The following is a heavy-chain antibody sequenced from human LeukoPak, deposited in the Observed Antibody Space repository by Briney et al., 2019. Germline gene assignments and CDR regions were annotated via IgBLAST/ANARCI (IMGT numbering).Heavy chain of an antibody. J-gene: IGHJ5*02. CDR1: GGSVSSYY. D-gene: IGHD2-2*01. V-gene: IGHV3-53*01. Sequence: ETLSLTCTVSGGSVSSYYWTWIRQPPGKGLEWVSVIYSGGTTYYADSVKGRFTISRDNSKNTLYLQMNSLRGEDTALYYCAKLTRGYCDSTACPNWFDPWGRGTLVTVSS. CDR3: AKLTRGYCDSTACPNWFDP. CDR2: IYSGGTT.